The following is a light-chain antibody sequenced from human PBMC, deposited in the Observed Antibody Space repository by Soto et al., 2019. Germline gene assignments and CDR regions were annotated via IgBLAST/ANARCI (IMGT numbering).Light chain of an antibody. CDR3: MQTKELAIT. CDR2: EVS. Sequence: EIVMTQTPRSLTVIPGQPTSISCKSSQSLLHSDGKTYLFWYLQKPGQPPQLLINEVSSRFSGVPDRFSGGGSGTSFTLKISRVGAEDVGVYYCMQTKELAITFGQGTRLEI. V-gene: IGKV2D-29*01. CDR1: QSLLHSDGKTY. J-gene: IGKJ5*01.